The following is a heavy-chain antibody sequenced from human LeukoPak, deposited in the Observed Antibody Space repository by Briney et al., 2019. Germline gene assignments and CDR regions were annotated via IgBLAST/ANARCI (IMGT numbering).Heavy chain of an antibody. CDR2: SSGDGGST. J-gene: IGHJ5*01. V-gene: IGHV3-43*02. CDR1: GFSFDDYA. CDR3: ARESDSSGWYDS. D-gene: IGHD3-22*01. Sequence: PGGSLRLSCAAPGFSFDDYAIHWVRQAPGKGLEWVSLSSGDGGSTFYADSVKGRFTISRDNSKNSLYLQMSSLRSEDTALYYCARESDSSGWYDSWGQGTLVTVSS.